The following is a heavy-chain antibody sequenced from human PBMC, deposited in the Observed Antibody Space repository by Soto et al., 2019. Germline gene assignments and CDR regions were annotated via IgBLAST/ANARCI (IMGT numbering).Heavy chain of an antibody. CDR1: GYTFTSYD. CDR3: ARGEWELTW. V-gene: IGHV1-8*01. Sequence: QVQLVQSGAEVKKPGASVKVSCKASGYTFTSYDINWVRQATGQGPEWMGWMNPNSGATGYAQKYQGRVTMTRDTTISTAYLELTSLKSEDSAVYYGARGEWELTWWGQGTLVTVSS. J-gene: IGHJ4*02. CDR2: MNPNSGAT. D-gene: IGHD1-26*01.